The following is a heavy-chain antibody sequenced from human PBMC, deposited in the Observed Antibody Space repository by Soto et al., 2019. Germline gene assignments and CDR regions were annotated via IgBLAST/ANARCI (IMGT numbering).Heavy chain of an antibody. J-gene: IGHJ4*02. CDR2: ISPNSEKT. Sequence: GASVKVSCKASGYTFSNFGISWVRQAPGEGLEWMGWISPNSEKTKFAQRFQGRVTMTTDISTGTSYLELRGLTSEDTAFYYCAKDASGFSGSHYIDYFDHWGQGALVTVSS. D-gene: IGHD1-26*01. V-gene: IGHV1-18*01. CDR3: AKDASGFSGSHYIDYFDH. CDR1: GYTFSNFG.